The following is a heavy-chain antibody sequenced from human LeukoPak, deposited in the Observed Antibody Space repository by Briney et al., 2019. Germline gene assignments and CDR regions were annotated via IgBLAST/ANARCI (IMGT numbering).Heavy chain of an antibody. Sequence: PSETLSLTCAVYGGSFSGYYWSWIRQPPGKGLEWIGEINHSGSTNYNPSLKSRVTISVDTSKNQFSLKLSSVTAADTAVYYCARRLIQRSRRSFDYWGQGTLVTVSS. J-gene: IGHJ4*02. V-gene: IGHV4-34*01. CDR3: ARRLIQRSRRSFDY. D-gene: IGHD2-21*01. CDR1: GGSFSGYY. CDR2: INHSGST.